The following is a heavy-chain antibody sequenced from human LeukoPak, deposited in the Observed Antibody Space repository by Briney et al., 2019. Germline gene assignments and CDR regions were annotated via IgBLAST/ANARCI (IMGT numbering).Heavy chain of an antibody. D-gene: IGHD3-16*01. CDR3: ASDRFYFGV. CDR2: IKLDGTEK. J-gene: IGHJ4*02. Sequence: PGRSLRLSCAASGFTFSSYWMHWVRRAPGKGLEWVANIKLDGTEKYYVDSVRGRFTISRDNAKNSLYLHMNSLRAEDTAVYYCASDRFYFGVWGQGTLVTVSS. V-gene: IGHV3-7*05. CDR1: GFTFSSYW.